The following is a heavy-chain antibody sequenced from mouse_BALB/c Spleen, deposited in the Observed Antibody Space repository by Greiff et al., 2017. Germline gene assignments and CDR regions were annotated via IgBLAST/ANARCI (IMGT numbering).Heavy chain of an antibody. Sequence: EVQLVESGGGLVQPGGSRKLSCAASGFTFSSFGMHWVRQAPEKGLEWVAYISSGSSTIYYADTVKGRFTISRDNPKNTLFLQMTSLRSEDTAMYYCARERYRYAMDYWGQGTSVTVSS. J-gene: IGHJ4*01. CDR1: GFTFSSFG. D-gene: IGHD1-1*01. CDR3: ARERYRYAMDY. CDR2: ISSGSSTI. V-gene: IGHV5-17*02.